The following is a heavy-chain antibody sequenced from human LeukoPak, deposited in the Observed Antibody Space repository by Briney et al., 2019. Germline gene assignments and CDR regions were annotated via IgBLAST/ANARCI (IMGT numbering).Heavy chain of an antibody. V-gene: IGHV1-46*01. D-gene: IGHD3-3*01. CDR2: INPSGGST. J-gene: IGHJ4*02. CDR1: GYTFTSYY. Sequence: GASVKVSCKASGYTFTSYYMHWVRQAPGQGLEWMGIINPSGGSTSYAQKFQGRVTMTRDTSTSTVYMDLRSLRSDDTAMYYCARVSTAWSGNYLYYFDYWGQGTLVTVSS. CDR3: ARVSTAWSGNYLYYFDY.